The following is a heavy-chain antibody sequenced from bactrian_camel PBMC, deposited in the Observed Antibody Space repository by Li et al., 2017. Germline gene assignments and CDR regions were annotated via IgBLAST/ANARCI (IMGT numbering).Heavy chain of an antibody. CDR1: GVAHSTYC. V-gene: IGHV3S55*01. Sequence: HVQLVESGGGSVQAGGSLTLSCTGSGVAHSTYCLAWFRQAPGKEREGVAAIDTDEKTAYADSVKGRFTITKDNAKNTWYLQMNSLTLEDTAVYYCAADLLCLQYGASWGSFGVWGQGTQVTVS. CDR2: IDTDEKT. J-gene: IGHJ6*01. D-gene: IGHD6*01. CDR3: AADLLCLQYGASWGSFGV.